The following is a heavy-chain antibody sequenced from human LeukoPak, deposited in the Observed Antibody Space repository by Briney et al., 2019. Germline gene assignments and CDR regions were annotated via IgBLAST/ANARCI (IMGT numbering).Heavy chain of an antibody. Sequence: ASVKVSCKASGYTFTGYYMHWVRQAPGQGLEWMGWINPNSGGTNYAQKFQGRVTMTRDTSISTAYMVLSRLRSDDTAVYYCARELRPEAYGMDVWGQGTTVTVSS. V-gene: IGHV1-2*02. CDR1: GYTFTGYY. CDR3: ARELRPEAYGMDV. D-gene: IGHD2-21*02. CDR2: INPNSGGT. J-gene: IGHJ6*02.